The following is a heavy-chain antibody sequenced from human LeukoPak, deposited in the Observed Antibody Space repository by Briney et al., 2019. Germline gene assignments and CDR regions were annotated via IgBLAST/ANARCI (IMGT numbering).Heavy chain of an antibody. CDR2: IKSDGSST. CDR3: VRDNRSYNFDY. D-gene: IGHD1-26*01. J-gene: IGHJ4*02. Sequence: GGSLRLSCAASGFTFTNHWMHWVRQAPGKGLVWVSCIKSDGSSTSIADSAKGRFTISRDNAKNTVYLQMNSLRAEDTAVYYCVRDNRSYNFDYWGQGTLVTVSS. V-gene: IGHV3-74*01. CDR1: GFTFTNHW.